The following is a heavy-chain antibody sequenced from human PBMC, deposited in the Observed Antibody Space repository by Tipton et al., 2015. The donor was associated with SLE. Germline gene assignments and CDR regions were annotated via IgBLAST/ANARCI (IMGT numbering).Heavy chain of an antibody. Sequence: TLSLTCAVYGGPFSDYYWSWIRQPPGKGLEWIGYIYYSGSTNYNPSLKSRVTISVDTSKNQFSLKLSSVTAADTAVYYCASFDGFGELPPHDAFDIWGQGTMVTVSS. V-gene: IGHV4-34*01. CDR3: ASFDGFGELPPHDAFDI. D-gene: IGHD3-10*01. J-gene: IGHJ3*02. CDR2: IYYSGST. CDR1: GGPFSDYY.